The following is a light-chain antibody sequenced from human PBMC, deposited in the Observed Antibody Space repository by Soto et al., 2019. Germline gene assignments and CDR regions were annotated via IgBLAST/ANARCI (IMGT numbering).Light chain of an antibody. CDR3: QQYKSYPWT. CDR1: QDINNY. CDR2: TAS. V-gene: IGKV1-16*02. Sequence: DLQMTQSPSSLSASVGDRVTITCRATQDINNYLVWFQQKPGKAPKSLTYTASSLQSGVPSYFSGSGSGTDFPLTISSLQPEDFATYYCQQYKSYPWTFGQGTKVEIK. J-gene: IGKJ1*01.